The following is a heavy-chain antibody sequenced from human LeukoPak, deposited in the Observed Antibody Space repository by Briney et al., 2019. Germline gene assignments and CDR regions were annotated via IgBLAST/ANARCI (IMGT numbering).Heavy chain of an antibody. CDR1: GFTFSNYG. Sequence: GRSLRLSCEPHGFTFSNYGMHWVRQPPGKGLEWVAFVSYGETEKQYADSVKGRFAISRDDSKNTLFLQMNSLRDEDTAIYYCAKVHGWGRQLGYYFDYWGQGTLVTVSS. D-gene: IGHD2-15*01. V-gene: IGHV3-33*06. J-gene: IGHJ4*02. CDR3: AKVHGWGRQLGYYFDY. CDR2: VSYGETEK.